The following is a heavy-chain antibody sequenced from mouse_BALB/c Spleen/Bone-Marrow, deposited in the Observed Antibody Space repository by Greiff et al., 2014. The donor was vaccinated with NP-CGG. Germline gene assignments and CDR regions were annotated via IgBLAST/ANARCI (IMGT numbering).Heavy chain of an antibody. D-gene: IGHD1-1*01. CDR1: GYAFSSYW. V-gene: IGHV1-80*01. CDR3: ARDYYGSRYYFDY. Sequence: LQESGAELVRPGSSVKISCKASGYAFSSYWMNWVKQRPGQGLEWIGQIYPGDGDTNYNGKFKGKATLTADKSSSTAYMQLSSLTSEDSAVYFCARDYYGSRYYFDYWGQGTTPTVSS. J-gene: IGHJ2*01. CDR2: IYPGDGDT.